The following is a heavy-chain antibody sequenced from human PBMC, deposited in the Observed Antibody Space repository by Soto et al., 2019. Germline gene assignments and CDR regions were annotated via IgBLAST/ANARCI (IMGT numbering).Heavy chain of an antibody. D-gene: IGHD3-3*01. CDR3: ARDRITTLGDAFDL. Sequence: QVQLVQSGAEVKKPGSSVKVSCKAPGGTFSTYIISWVRQAPGQGLEWMGRIIPIPDITNYAQKFQGRVTNTADKSTSTAYMELSSLRSEDTAVYYCARDRITTLGDAFDLWGQGTMVTVSS. V-gene: IGHV1-69*08. CDR1: GGTFSTYI. J-gene: IGHJ3*01. CDR2: IIPIPDIT.